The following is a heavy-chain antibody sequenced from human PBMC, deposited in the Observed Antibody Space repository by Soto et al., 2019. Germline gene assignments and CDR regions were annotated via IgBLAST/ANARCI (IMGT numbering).Heavy chain of an antibody. Sequence: EVQLVESGGGLVQPGGSLRLSCAASGFIFTNYWINWVRQAPGKGLEWVANINPAGGDRRYVDSVKGRFTISRDNAKNSVYLQMNSLRDDDTAVYYCASARSSVGAPGGFIEFWGQGSLVTVSS. CDR1: GFIFTNYW. J-gene: IGHJ4*02. CDR3: ASARSSVGAPGGFIEF. D-gene: IGHD1-26*01. V-gene: IGHV3-7*03. CDR2: INPAGGDR.